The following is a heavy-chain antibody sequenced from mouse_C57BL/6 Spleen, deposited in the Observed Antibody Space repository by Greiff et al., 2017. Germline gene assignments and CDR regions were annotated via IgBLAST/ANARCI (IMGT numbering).Heavy chain of an antibody. D-gene: IGHD1-1*01. V-gene: IGHV1-81*01. CDR2: IYPRSGNT. CDR1: GYTFTSYG. J-gene: IGHJ4*01. Sequence: VKLVESGAELARPGASVKLSCKASGYTFTSYGISWVKQRTGQGLEWIGEIYPRSGNTYYNEKFKGKATLTADKSSSTAYMELRSLTSEDSAVYFCARSTTVVATSYYYAMDYWGQGTSVTVSS. CDR3: ARSTTVVATSYYYAMDY.